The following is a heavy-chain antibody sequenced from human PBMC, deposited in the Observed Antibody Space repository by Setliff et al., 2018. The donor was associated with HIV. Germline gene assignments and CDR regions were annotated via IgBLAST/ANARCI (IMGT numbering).Heavy chain of an antibody. CDR1: GYTFTSYY. J-gene: IGHJ4*02. CDR2: INPSGGST. Sequence: ASVKVSCKASGYTFTSYYMHWVRQAPGQGLEWMGLINPSGGSTAYAQKFQGRVTIIRDTSTSTVYMDLSSLRSEDTAVYYCARPGIAAADYYFDYWGQGALVTVSS. V-gene: IGHV1-46*01. D-gene: IGHD6-13*01. CDR3: ARPGIAAADYYFDY.